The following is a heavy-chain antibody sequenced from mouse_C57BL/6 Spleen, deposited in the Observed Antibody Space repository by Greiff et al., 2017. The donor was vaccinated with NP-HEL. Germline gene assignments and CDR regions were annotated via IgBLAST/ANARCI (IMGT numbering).Heavy chain of an antibody. Sequence: EVKLMESGGGLVKPGGSLKLSCAASGFTFSDYGMHWVRQAPEKGLEWVAYISSGSSTIYYADTVKGRFTISRDNAKNTLFLQMTSLRSEDTAMYYCARAYDYDLPWFAYWGQGTLVTVSA. V-gene: IGHV5-17*01. CDR1: GFTFSDYG. J-gene: IGHJ3*01. CDR2: ISSGSSTI. D-gene: IGHD2-4*01. CDR3: ARAYDYDLPWFAY.